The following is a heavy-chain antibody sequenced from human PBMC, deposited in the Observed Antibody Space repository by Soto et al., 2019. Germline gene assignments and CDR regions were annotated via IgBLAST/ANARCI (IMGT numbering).Heavy chain of an antibody. Sequence: EVQLLESGGGLVQPGGSLRLSCAASGFTFSSYDMSWVRQAPGKGLEWVSGISGSGGSTYYADSVKDRFTISRDNSKNTLYRQINRLRADDTAIYYCAKGLRGCDSFRTPARWGQGTLVTVSS. CDR3: AKGLRGCDSFRTPAR. V-gene: IGHV3-23*01. J-gene: IGHJ4*02. CDR2: ISGSGGST. D-gene: IGHD4-17*01. CDR1: GFTFSSYD.